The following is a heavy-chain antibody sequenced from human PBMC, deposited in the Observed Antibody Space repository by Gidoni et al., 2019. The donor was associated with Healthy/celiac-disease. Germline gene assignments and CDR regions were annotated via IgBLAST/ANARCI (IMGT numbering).Heavy chain of an antibody. CDR3: ARDPRGAAAGTYGMDV. J-gene: IGHJ6*02. D-gene: IGHD6-13*01. V-gene: IGHV3-21*01. CDR2: ISSSSSYI. Sequence: EVQLVESGRGLVKPGGSLRLSCAASGVTFSSHSMNWVRQAPGKGLEWVSSISSSSSYIYYADSVKGRFTISRDNAKNSLYLQMNSLRAEDTAVYYCARDPRGAAAGTYGMDVWGQGTTVTVSS. CDR1: GVTFSSHS.